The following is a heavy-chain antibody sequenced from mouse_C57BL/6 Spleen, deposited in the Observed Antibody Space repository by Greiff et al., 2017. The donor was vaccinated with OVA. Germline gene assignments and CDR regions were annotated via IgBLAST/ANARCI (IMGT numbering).Heavy chain of an antibody. J-gene: IGHJ1*03. V-gene: IGHV1-61*01. CDR3: ANLWLRRGYFDV. CDR1: GYTFTSYW. CDR2: IYPSDSET. D-gene: IGHD2-2*01. Sequence: QVQLQQPGAELVRPGSSVKLSCKASGYTFTSYWMDWVKQRPGQGLEWIGNIYPSDSETHYNQKFKDKATLTVDKSSSTAYMQLSSLTSEDSAVYCCANLWLRRGYFDVWGTGTTVTVSS.